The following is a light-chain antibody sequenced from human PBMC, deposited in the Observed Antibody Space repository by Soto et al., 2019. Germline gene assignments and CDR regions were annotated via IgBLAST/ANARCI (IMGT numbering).Light chain of an antibody. J-gene: IGKJ5*01. Sequence: EIVLTQSPATLCSFPGDRVTLSCRASQGVNTRLAWYQHRPGQAPRLLIYLTSNRAAGIPARFSGSGSGTEFTLTISRLQPDDFATYFCHSRAFGQGTRREIK. CDR2: LTS. V-gene: IGKV3D-11*01. CDR3: HSRA. CDR1: QGVNTR.